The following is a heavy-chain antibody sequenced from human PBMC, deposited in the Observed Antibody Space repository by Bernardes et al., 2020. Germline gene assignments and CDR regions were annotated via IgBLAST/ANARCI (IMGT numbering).Heavy chain of an antibody. Sequence: GGSLRLSCAASGFTFSSSDMNWVRQAPGKGLEWLSYISRSGSTIYYADSVKGRFTISRDNAKNSLFLQMNSLRVEDTALYYCARVKVFGIFMGLGYWGQGTPVTGSS. CDR3: ARVKVFGIFMGLGY. V-gene: IGHV3-48*03. CDR2: ISRSGSTI. J-gene: IGHJ4*02. D-gene: IGHD3-3*01. CDR1: GFTFSSSD.